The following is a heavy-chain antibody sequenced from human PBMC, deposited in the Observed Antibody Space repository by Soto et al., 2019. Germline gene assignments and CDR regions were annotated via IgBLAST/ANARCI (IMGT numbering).Heavy chain of an antibody. D-gene: IGHD6-19*01. V-gene: IGHV3-30-3*01. J-gene: IGHJ4*02. Sequence: GGSLRLSCAASGFTFSSYAMHWVRQAPGKGLEWVAVISYDGSNKYYADSVKGRFTISRDNSKNTLYLQMNSLRAEDTAVYYCAAPYSSGWYGDYCDYWGQGTLVTVSS. CDR2: ISYDGSNK. CDR3: AAPYSSGWYGDYCDY. CDR1: GFTFSSYA.